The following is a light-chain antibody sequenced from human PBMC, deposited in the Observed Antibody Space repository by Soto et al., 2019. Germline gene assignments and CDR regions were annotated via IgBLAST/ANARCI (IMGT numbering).Light chain of an antibody. CDR3: QEGYTTPRIT. V-gene: IGKV1-39*01. Sequence: RIKQSPSSLSAYIGTTVIITCRASQDIGTYLNWYQHKPGKAPKHLIYAASSLQTGVPSRFTGSGSGTEFTLTIDSLHPEDFATYYCQEGYTTPRITLGQGTRLEIK. CDR1: QDIGTY. CDR2: AAS. J-gene: IGKJ5*01.